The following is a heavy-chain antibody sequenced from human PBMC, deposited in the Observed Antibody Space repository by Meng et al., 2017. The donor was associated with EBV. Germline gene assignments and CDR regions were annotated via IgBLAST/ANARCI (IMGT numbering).Heavy chain of an antibody. Sequence: QGQLQESGPGLVKPSETLSLTCIVSGVSVTSGAYHWSWIRQSPGKGLEWIGYIYDTGITIYNPSLKSRVTISLETSKNQLSLKVNSVTTADTAVYYCAKSRSSTPGIVDDWGQGTLVTVSS. D-gene: IGHD2/OR15-2a*01. V-gene: IGHV4-61*08. CDR1: GVSVTSGAYH. J-gene: IGHJ4*02. CDR3: AKSRSSTPGIVDD. CDR2: IYDTGIT.